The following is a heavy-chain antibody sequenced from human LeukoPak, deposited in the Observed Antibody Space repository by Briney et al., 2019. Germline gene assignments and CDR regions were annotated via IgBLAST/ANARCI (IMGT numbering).Heavy chain of an antibody. Sequence: GGSLRLSCAASGFTFSNYGMHWVRQAPGKGLEWVAVISYDGDNKYYADSVKGRFTISRDNSKNTLYLQMNSLRAEDTAVYYCAKDRLTGLGYGPAFDYWGQGTLVTVSS. V-gene: IGHV3-30*18. CDR2: ISYDGDNK. D-gene: IGHD5-18*01. J-gene: IGHJ4*02. CDR1: GFTFSNYG. CDR3: AKDRLTGLGYGPAFDY.